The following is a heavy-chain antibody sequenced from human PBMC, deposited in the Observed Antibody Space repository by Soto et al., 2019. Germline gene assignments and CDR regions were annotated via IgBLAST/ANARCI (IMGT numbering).Heavy chain of an antibody. V-gene: IGHV4-59*01. CDR1: GGSISSYY. Sequence: KPSETLSLTCTVSGGSISSYYWNWIRQPPGKGLEWIGYIYYSGSTNYNPSLKSRVTISVDTSKNQFSLKLSSVTAADTAVYYCARTEGVGANNWFDPWGQGTLVTV. CDR3: ARTEGVGANNWFDP. D-gene: IGHD1-26*01. J-gene: IGHJ5*02. CDR2: IYYSGST.